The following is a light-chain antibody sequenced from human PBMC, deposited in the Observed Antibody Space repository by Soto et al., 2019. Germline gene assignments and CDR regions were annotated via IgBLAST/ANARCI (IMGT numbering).Light chain of an antibody. J-gene: IGKJ1*01. Sequence: AIRMTQSPSSLSASTGDRVTITCRASQGISSYLAWYQQKPGKAPKLLIYAASTLQSGVPSRFSGSGSGTDFTLTLSCLQSEDFATYYCQQYYRYSTFGHGTKVDIK. CDR1: QGISSY. CDR2: AAS. V-gene: IGKV1-8*01. CDR3: QQYYRYST.